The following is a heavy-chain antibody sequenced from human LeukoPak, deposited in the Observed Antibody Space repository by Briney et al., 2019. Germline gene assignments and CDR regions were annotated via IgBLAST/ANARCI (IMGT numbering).Heavy chain of an antibody. V-gene: IGHV3-53*05. J-gene: IGHJ4*02. Sequence: GGSLRLSCAASGSTVSSNYMSWVRQAPGKGLEWVSVIYSGGSTYYADSVKGRFTISRDNSKNTLYLQMNSLRSDDTAVYYCARGATVTRPHFDYWGQGTLVTVSS. CDR3: ARGATVTRPHFDY. D-gene: IGHD4-17*01. CDR2: IYSGGST. CDR1: GSTVSSNY.